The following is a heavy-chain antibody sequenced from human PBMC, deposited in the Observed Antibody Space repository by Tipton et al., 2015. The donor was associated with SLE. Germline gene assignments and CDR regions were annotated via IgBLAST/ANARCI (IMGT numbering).Heavy chain of an antibody. J-gene: IGHJ3*02. Sequence: QLVQSGPEVKKPGSSVKVSCKASGGTFSSYAISWVRQAPGQGLEWMGGIIPIFGTANYAQKFQGRVTITTDESTSTAYMELSSLRSEDTAVYYCARDRGITRYYYDSSGTDAFDIWGQGTMVTVSS. V-gene: IGHV1-69*05. D-gene: IGHD3-22*01. CDR3: ARDRGITRYYYDSSGTDAFDI. CDR1: GGTFSSYA. CDR2: IIPIFGTA.